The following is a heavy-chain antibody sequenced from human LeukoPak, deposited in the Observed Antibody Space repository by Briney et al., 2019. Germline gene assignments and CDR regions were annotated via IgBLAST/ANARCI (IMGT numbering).Heavy chain of an antibody. CDR1: GGSISSSIYY. D-gene: IGHD3-22*01. J-gene: IGHJ4*02. CDR2: IYYSGST. CDR3: ARLGSGYLLDY. Sequence: SETLSLTCTVSGGSISSSIYYWGWIRQPPGKGLEWIGSIYYSGSTYYNPSLRSRVTISVDTSKNQFSLKLSSVTAADTAVYYCARLGSGYLLDYWGQGTLVTVSS. V-gene: IGHV4-39*01.